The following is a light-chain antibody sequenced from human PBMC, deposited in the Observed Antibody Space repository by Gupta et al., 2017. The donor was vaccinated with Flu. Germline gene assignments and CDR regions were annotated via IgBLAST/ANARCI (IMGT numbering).Light chain of an antibody. CDR2: EVI. CDR3: SSYTSSNSLE. V-gene: IGLV2-14*01. CDR1: SSDVGGYNY. Sequence: QSALTQPASVSWSPGQSITISCTGPSSDVGGYNYVSWYQHHPGKAPKLMIYEVINRPSGVSNRFSGSKSGNTASLTIAELQAEDDADYYCSSYTSSNSLEFGGGTKLTVL. J-gene: IGLJ3*02.